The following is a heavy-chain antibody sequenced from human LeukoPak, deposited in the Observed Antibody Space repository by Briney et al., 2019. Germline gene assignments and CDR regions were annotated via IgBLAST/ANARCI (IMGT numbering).Heavy chain of an antibody. J-gene: IGHJ4*02. CDR1: GFTFSSYA. V-gene: IGHV3-30*04. CDR2: ISYDGSNK. D-gene: IGHD3-10*01. Sequence: GGSLRLSCAASGFTFSSYAMHWVRQAPGKGLEWVAVISYDGSNKYYADSVKGRFTISRDNSKNTLYLQMNSLRAEDTAVYYCASLPYYYGSGAEHWGQGTLVTVSS. CDR3: ASLPYYYGSGAEH.